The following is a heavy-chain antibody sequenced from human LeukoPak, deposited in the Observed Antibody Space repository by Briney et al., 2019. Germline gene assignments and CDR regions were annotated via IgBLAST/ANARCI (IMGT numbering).Heavy chain of an antibody. V-gene: IGHV1-69*05. CDR2: IIPIFGTA. Sequence: SVKVSCKASGGTFSSYAISWVRQAPRQGLEWMGRIIPIFGTANYAQKFQGRVTITTDESTSTAYMELSSLRSEDTAVYYCARDIIDLPVTMIRGELIGFDYWGQGTLVTVSS. CDR3: ARDIIDLPVTMIRGELIGFDY. CDR1: GGTFSSYA. J-gene: IGHJ4*02. D-gene: IGHD3-10*01.